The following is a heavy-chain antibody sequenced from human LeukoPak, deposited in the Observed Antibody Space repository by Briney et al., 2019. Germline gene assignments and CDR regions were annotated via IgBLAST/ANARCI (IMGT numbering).Heavy chain of an antibody. J-gene: IGHJ4*02. D-gene: IGHD5-12*01. V-gene: IGHV1-3*01. CDR1: GYTFTIYA. CDR2: INAGNGNT. CDR3: ARDGGYSGYDFFDY. Sequence: ASVKVSCKASGYTFTIYAVHWVRQAPGQRREWMGWINAGNGNTKYSQKFQGRVTITRDTAASTAYMELSSLRSEDTAVYYCARDGGYSGYDFFDYWGQGTLVTVSS.